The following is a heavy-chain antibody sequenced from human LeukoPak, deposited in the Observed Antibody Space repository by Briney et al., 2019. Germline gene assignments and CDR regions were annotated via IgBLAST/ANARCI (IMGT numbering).Heavy chain of an antibody. CDR1: GGSIRSYY. CDR3: ARGTYYDFWSGYYAFDI. Sequence: SETLSLTCTVPGGSIRSYYWSWIRQPPGKGLEWIGYIYYSGTTNYNPSLKSRVTISVDTSKNQFSLKLSSVTAADTAVYYCARGTYYDFWSGYYAFDIWGQGTMVTVSS. CDR2: IYYSGTT. J-gene: IGHJ3*02. D-gene: IGHD3-3*01. V-gene: IGHV4-59*12.